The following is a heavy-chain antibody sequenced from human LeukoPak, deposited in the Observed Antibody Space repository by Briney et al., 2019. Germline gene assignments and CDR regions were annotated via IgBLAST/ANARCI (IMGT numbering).Heavy chain of an antibody. J-gene: IGHJ6*03. CDR3: ARGGPSSSWYSYYYYYMDV. V-gene: IGHV1-8*01. CDR2: MNPNSGNT. CDR1: GYTFTSYD. Sequence: ASVKVSCKASGYTFTSYDINWVRQATGQGLEWMGWMNPNSGNTSYAQKFQGRVTMTRNTSISTAYMELSSLRSEDTAVYYCARGGPSSSWYSYYYYYMDVWGKGTTVTISS. D-gene: IGHD6-13*01.